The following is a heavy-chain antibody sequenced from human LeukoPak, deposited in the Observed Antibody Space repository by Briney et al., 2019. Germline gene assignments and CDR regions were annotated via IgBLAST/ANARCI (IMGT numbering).Heavy chain of an antibody. CDR2: ISSSSLSK. CDR3: TTAEPLYCSGGSCYLRPKTSRVQFDY. CDR1: GFTFSSYS. J-gene: IGHJ4*02. V-gene: IGHV3-48*01. D-gene: IGHD2-15*01. Sequence: GGSLRLSCAASGFTFSSYSMNWVRQAPGKGLEWVSYISSSSLSKYYADSVKGRFTISRDNGENSLYLQMNSLKTEDTAVYYCTTAEPLYCSGGSCYLRPKTSRVQFDYWGQGTLVTVSS.